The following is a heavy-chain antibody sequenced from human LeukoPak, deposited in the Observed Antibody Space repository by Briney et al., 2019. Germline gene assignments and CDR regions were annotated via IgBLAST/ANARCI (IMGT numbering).Heavy chain of an antibody. D-gene: IGHD3-22*01. Sequence: PGGSLRLSCAASGFTFSSYGMHWVRQAPGKGLEWVAFIRYDGSNKYYADSVKGRFTISRDNSKNTLYLQMNSLRAEDTAVYYCAKSRGSVDSSGAPFDYWGQGTLVTVSS. V-gene: IGHV3-30*02. J-gene: IGHJ4*02. CDR1: GFTFSSYG. CDR2: IRYDGSNK. CDR3: AKSRGSVDSSGAPFDY.